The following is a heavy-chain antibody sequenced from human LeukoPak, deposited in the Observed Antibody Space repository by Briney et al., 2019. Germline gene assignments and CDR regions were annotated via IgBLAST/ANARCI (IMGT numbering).Heavy chain of an antibody. CDR1: GYTFTGYY. V-gene: IGHV1-2*02. CDR3: ARGGYYYDSSGYPYYFDY. Sequence: ASVKVSCKASGYTFTGYYMHWVRQAPGQGLEWMGWINPKSGGTNYAQKFQGRVTMTNDTSISTVFMELSRLRSDDTAVYYCARGGYYYDSSGYPYYFDYWGQGTLVTVSS. D-gene: IGHD3-22*01. J-gene: IGHJ4*01. CDR2: INPKSGGT.